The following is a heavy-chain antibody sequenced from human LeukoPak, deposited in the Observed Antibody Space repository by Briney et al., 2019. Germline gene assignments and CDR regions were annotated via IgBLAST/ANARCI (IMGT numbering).Heavy chain of an antibody. Sequence: SETLSLTCTVSGGSISSSSYYWGWIRQPPGKGLEWIGSIYYSGSTYYNPSLKSRVTISVDTSKNQFSLKLSSVTAADTAVYYCARERYCSSTSCYAENWFDPWGQGTLVTVSS. V-gene: IGHV4-39*07. CDR1: GGSISSSSYY. CDR3: ARERYCSSTSCYAENWFDP. CDR2: IYYSGST. J-gene: IGHJ5*02. D-gene: IGHD2-2*01.